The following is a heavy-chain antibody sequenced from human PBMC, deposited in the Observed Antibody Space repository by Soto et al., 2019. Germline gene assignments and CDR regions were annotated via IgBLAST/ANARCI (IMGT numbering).Heavy chain of an antibody. CDR3: ARDEYYDSNNWFDT. J-gene: IGHJ5*02. V-gene: IGHV4-4*07. CDR1: GGSVRNYY. CDR2: VYTTGTT. Sequence: KSSETLSLTCTVSGGSVRNYYWSWLRQPAGNGLQWIGRVYTTGTTNYNPALESRVTMSVDTSNNQISLRLRSVTAADTAVYYCARDEYYDSNNWFDTWGQGTRVTVSS. D-gene: IGHD3-16*01.